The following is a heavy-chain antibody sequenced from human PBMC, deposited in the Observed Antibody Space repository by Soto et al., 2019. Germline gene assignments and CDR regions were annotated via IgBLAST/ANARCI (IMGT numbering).Heavy chain of an antibody. D-gene: IGHD6-6*01. V-gene: IGHV4-39*01. Sequence: PSETLSLTCTVSGGSISSSSYYWGWIRQPPGKGLEWIGSIYYSGSTYYNPSLKSRVTISVDTSKNQFSLKLSSVTAADTAVYYCARGHSSSSCGSFDYWGQGTLVTVSS. CDR3: ARGHSSSSCGSFDY. J-gene: IGHJ4*02. CDR1: GGSISSSSYY. CDR2: IYYSGST.